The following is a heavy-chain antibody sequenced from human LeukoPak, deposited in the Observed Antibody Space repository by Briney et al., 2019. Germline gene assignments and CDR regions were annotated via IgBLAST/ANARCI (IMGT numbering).Heavy chain of an antibody. Sequence: GGSLRLSCAASGFTVSSNYMSWVRQAPGKGLEWVSVIYSGGSTYYADSVKGRFTISRDNSKNTLYLQMNSLRAEDTAVYYCARSLAARPPTNWFDPWGQGTLVTVSS. CDR1: GFTVSSNY. V-gene: IGHV3-53*01. D-gene: IGHD6-6*01. CDR2: IYSGGST. J-gene: IGHJ5*02. CDR3: ARSLAARPPTNWFDP.